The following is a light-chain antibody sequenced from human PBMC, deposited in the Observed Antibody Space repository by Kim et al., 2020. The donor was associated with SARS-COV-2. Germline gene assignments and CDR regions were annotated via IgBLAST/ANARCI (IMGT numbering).Light chain of an antibody. Sequence: SSELTQDPAVSVALGQTVRITCQGDCLKTSYASWYHQKPGQAPVLVLYGKNDRPSGIPDRFSGSTSLNTASLTITGAQAEDEADYYCNSRDSSGYHVVFGGGTQLTVL. V-gene: IGLV3-19*01. CDR1: CLKTSY. CDR2: GKN. J-gene: IGLJ2*01. CDR3: NSRDSSGYHVV.